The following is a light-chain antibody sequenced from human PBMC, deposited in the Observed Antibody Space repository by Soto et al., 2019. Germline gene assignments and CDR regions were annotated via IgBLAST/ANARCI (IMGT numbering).Light chain of an antibody. CDR1: QSVSNNY. J-gene: IGKJ2*01. Sequence: EVELTQSPGTLSSSPGERASLSCRASQSVSNNYLAWYQQKPGQSPKLLIFGSSATATGIPDRFSGSGSGTDFTINISSLVPEDFAVYYCQQYCSSSPYTFGHGPKLEVK. V-gene: IGKV3-20*01. CDR2: GSS. CDR3: QQYCSSSPYT.